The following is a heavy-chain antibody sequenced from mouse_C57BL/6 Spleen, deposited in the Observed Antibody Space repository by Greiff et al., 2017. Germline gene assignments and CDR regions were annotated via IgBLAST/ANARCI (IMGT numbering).Heavy chain of an antibody. V-gene: IGHV14-4*01. Sequence: EVQRVESGAELVRPGASVKLSCTASGFNIKDDYMHWVKQRPEQGLEWIGWIDPENGDTEYASKFQGKATITADTSSHTAYLQLSSLTSEDTAFYYCTTDGVVAGRPHYWGQGTTLTVSS. D-gene: IGHD1-1*01. CDR2: IDPENGDT. CDR3: TTDGVVAGRPHY. J-gene: IGHJ2*01. CDR1: GFNIKDDY.